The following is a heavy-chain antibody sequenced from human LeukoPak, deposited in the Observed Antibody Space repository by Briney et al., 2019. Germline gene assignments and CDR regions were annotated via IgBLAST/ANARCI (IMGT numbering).Heavy chain of an antibody. J-gene: IGHJ6*03. CDR1: VYTFTGYY. CDR3: ARGVYCSSASCYSGLGYYYYYMDV. Sequence: ASVKVSCKASVYTFTGYYMHWVRQAPGQGLEWMGWINPNSGGTNYAQNFQGRVTMTRDTSITTAYMELTRLRSDDTAVYYCARGVYCSSASCYSGLGYYYYYMDVWGKGTTVTVS. D-gene: IGHD2-2*02. V-gene: IGHV1-2*02. CDR2: INPNSGGT.